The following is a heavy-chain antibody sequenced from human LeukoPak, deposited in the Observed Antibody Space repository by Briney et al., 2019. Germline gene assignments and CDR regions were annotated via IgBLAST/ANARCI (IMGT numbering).Heavy chain of an antibody. V-gene: IGHV3-66*02. Sequence: GGSLRLSCAASGFSVSSNYMSWDRQAPGKGLEWVSVIYSGGSTYYADSVKGRFTISRDNSKNTLYLQMNSLRAEDTAVYYCARDRVVPAANGPYYYYMDVWGKGTTVTVSS. J-gene: IGHJ6*03. CDR2: IYSGGST. CDR3: ARDRVVPAANGPYYYYMDV. CDR1: GFSVSSNY. D-gene: IGHD2-2*01.